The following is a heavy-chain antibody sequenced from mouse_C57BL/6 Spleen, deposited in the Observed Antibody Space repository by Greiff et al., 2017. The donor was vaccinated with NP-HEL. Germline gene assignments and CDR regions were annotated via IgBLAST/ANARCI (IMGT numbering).Heavy chain of an antibody. CDR1: GYAFSSSW. J-gene: IGHJ2*01. V-gene: IGHV1-80*01. CDR2: IYPGDGDT. Sequence: QVQLQQSGAELVKPGASVKISCKASGYAFSSSWMNWVKQRPGTGLEWIGQIYPGDGDTNYNGKFKGKATLTADKSSSTAYMQLSSLTSEDSAVYFCARDYGSPYYFDYWGQGTTLTVSS. D-gene: IGHD1-1*01. CDR3: ARDYGSPYYFDY.